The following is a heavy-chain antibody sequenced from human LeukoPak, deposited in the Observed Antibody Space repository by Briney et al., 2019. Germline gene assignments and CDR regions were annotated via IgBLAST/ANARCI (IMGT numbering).Heavy chain of an antibody. J-gene: IGHJ4*02. CDR3: AKEGPDCSSSSCPGDY. CDR1: GFTFSSYW. CDR2: IKQDGSEK. D-gene: IGHD2-2*01. V-gene: IGHV3-7*01. Sequence: GGSLRLSCAASGFTFSSYWMSWVRQAPGKGLEWVANIKQDGSEKYYVDSVKGRFTISRDNAKNSLYLQMNSLRAEDTAVYYCAKEGPDCSSSSCPGDYWGQGTLVTVSS.